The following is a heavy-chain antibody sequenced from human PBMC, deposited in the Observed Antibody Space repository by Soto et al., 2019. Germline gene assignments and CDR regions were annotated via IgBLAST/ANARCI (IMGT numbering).Heavy chain of an antibody. CDR3: ARTHSAGYPEQYCQH. CDR2: INHSGST. D-gene: IGHD3-16*02. Sequence: QVQLQQSGAGLLKASETLSLTCAVYGGSFSGYYWSWIRQPPGKGLEWIGEINHSGSTNYNPSLTSRVTVSVDTSKNQCSLKLGSVTAADTAVYYCARTHSAGYPEQYCQHWGQGTLVTVSS. V-gene: IGHV4-34*01. J-gene: IGHJ1*01. CDR1: GGSFSGYY.